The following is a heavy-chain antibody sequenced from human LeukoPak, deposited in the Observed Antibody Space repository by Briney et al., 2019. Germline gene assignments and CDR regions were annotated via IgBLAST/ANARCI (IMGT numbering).Heavy chain of an antibody. J-gene: IGHJ4*02. D-gene: IGHD3-10*01. Sequence: PGGSLRLSCGASGFTFRSYRMNWVRQAPGKGLEGVSYIRSSSSTIYYADSVKGRFTISRDNAKNSLYLQMNSLRDKDTAVYYCARDVLDGAFDYWGQGTLVTVSS. CDR2: IRSSSSTI. V-gene: IGHV3-48*02. CDR3: ARDVLDGAFDY. CDR1: GFTFRSYR.